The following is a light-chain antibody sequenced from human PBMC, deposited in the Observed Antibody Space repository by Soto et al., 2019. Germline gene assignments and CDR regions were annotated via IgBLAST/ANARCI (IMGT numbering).Light chain of an antibody. CDR1: QSVGSSY. CDR3: QQRSNWPIT. Sequence: ENLVSQAPGTLSFSPVERATLSCRASQSVGSSYLAWYQQKPGQAPRLLIYGASSRATGIPDRFSGSGSGTDFTLTISRLEPEDLSVYYCQQRSNWPITVGQGTRREI. J-gene: IGKJ5*01. CDR2: GAS. V-gene: IGKV3D-20*02.